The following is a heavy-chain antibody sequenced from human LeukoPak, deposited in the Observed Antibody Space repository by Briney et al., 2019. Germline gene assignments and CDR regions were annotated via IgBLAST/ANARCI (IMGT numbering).Heavy chain of an antibody. CDR2: IYTSGST. CDR3: ARVVPAAMGYYYYYYMDV. Sequence: SETLSLTCTVSGGSISSYYWSWIRQPAGKGLEWIGRIYTSGSTNYNPSLKSRVTMSVDTSKNQFSLKLSSVTAADTAVYYCARVVPAAMGYYYYYYMDVWGKGTTVTVSS. CDR1: GGSISSYY. J-gene: IGHJ6*03. D-gene: IGHD2-2*01. V-gene: IGHV4-4*07.